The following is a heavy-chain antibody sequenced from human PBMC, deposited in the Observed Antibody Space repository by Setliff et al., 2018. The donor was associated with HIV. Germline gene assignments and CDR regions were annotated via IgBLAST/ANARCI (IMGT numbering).Heavy chain of an antibody. CDR3: ARDEGSGWPLDY. Sequence: ASVKVSCKASGYTFTNYAMHWVRQAPGQRLEWMGWINAGNGDTKYSQKFQGRVTITADKSTSTAYMQLSSLRSEDTAVYYCARDEGSGWPLDYWGQGTLVTVSS. D-gene: IGHD6-19*01. CDR1: GYTFTNYA. CDR2: INAGNGDT. V-gene: IGHV1-3*01. J-gene: IGHJ4*02.